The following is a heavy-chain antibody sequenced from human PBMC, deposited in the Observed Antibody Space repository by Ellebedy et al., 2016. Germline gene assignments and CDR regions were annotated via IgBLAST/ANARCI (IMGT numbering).Heavy chain of an antibody. J-gene: IGHJ6*03. Sequence: GSLRLSXAVSGGSISSSNWWRWVRQPPGKGLEWIGEIYHSGSTNYNPSLKSRVTISVDKSKNQFSLKLSSVTAADTAVYYCARGRDCSSTSCFRRDYYYYMDVWGKGTTVTVSS. V-gene: IGHV4-4*02. CDR1: GGSISSSNW. CDR3: ARGRDCSSTSCFRRDYYYYMDV. D-gene: IGHD2-2*01. CDR2: IYHSGST.